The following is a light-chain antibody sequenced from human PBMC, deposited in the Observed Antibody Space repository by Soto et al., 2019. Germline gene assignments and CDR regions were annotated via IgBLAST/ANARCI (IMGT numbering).Light chain of an antibody. J-gene: IGLJ1*01. V-gene: IGLV2-14*03. CDR3: SSYTTSNTRQIV. CDR2: DVS. CDR1: SSDVGGYNY. Sequence: QSVLTKPASVTGSPGQSIPISCTGTSSDVGGYNYVSWYQHHPGKAPKLLIYDVSNRPSGISNRFSGSKSDNTASLTISGLQPEDEADYYCSSYTTSNTRQIVFGTGTKVTVL.